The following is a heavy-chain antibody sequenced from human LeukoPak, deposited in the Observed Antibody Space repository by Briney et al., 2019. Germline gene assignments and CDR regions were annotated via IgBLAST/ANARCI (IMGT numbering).Heavy chain of an antibody. J-gene: IGHJ3*02. CDR3: AHSGTVTRPHDAFDI. CDR1: GFSLSTSGVG. Sequence: SGPTLVNPTQTLTLTCTFSGFSLSTSGVGVGWIRQPPGKALEWLALIYWNDDKRYSPSLKSRLTITKDTSKNQVVLTMTNMDPVDTVTYYCAHSGTVTRPHDAFDIWGQGTMVTVSP. V-gene: IGHV2-5*01. D-gene: IGHD4-17*01. CDR2: IYWNDDK.